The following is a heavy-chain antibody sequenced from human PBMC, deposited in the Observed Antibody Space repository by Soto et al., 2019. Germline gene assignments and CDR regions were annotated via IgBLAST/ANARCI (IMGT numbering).Heavy chain of an antibody. CDR3: ARDKDRAQLGGNYYYLMDV. CDR2: IMPIFRTA. CDR1: GGTFSTSA. D-gene: IGHD3-3*02. Sequence: QVQVVQSGAEVKKPGSSVKVSCKTSGGTFSTSAISWVRHAPGQGLEWMGGIMPIFRTADYAQKFQGRVTITADESTTTAYLELSILRSEDTAVYYGARDKDRAQLGGNYYYLMDVWGQGTTVTVTS. J-gene: IGHJ6*02. V-gene: IGHV1-69*12.